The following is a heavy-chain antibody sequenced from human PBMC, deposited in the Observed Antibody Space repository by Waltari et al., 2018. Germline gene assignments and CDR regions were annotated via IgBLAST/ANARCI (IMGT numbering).Heavy chain of an antibody. V-gene: IGHV3-7*04. CDR1: GFTFSSYW. J-gene: IGHJ4*02. Sequence: EVQLVESGGGLVQPGGSLRLSCAASGFTFSSYWMTWVRQATGKGLEWVASIKEDGGEEYYVGSVKGRFTISRDNARNSLYLQMNSLRAEDTAVYYCARDPTRKFDYWGQGTLVTASS. CDR2: IKEDGGEE. CDR3: ARDPTRKFDY.